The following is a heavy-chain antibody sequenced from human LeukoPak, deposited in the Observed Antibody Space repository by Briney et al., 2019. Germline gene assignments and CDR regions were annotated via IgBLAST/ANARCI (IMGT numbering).Heavy chain of an antibody. CDR1: GYTFTGYY. D-gene: IGHD3-16*02. J-gene: IGHJ4*02. V-gene: IGHV1-18*04. CDR3: ARESVWGSYRYSCDY. CDR2: ISAYNGNT. Sequence: ASVKVSCKASGYTFTGYYMHWVRQAPGQGLEWMGWISAYNGNTNYAQKLQGRVTMTTDTSTSTAYMELRSLRSDDTAVYYCARESVWGSYRYSCDYWGQGTLVTVSS.